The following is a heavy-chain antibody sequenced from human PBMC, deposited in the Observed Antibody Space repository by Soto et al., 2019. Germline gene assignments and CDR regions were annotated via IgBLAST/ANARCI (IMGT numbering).Heavy chain of an antibody. CDR2: ISSSSSTI. Sequence: EVQLVESGGGLVQPGGPLRLSFAPFGFTFSSNSMNWVRQPPGRGLEWVSNISSSSSTIYYADSVKGRFTISRDNAKNSLYRQMNSLRAEDTAVYYCARIGRLRWGDYWGQGTLFTVSS. CDR3: ARIGRLRWGDY. D-gene: IGHD4-17*01. CDR1: GFTFSSNS. V-gene: IGHV3-48*01. J-gene: IGHJ4*02.